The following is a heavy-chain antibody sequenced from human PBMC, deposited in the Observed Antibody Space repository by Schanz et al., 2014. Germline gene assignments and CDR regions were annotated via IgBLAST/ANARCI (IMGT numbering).Heavy chain of an antibody. CDR1: GFSFTTYA. J-gene: IGHJ6*03. V-gene: IGHV3-23*01. CDR2: ISSGGGST. D-gene: IGHD2-2*01. CDR3: ARVKYCTITRCYRTETEGIYYMDV. Sequence: EVQLLESGGGLVQPGGSLRLSCASSGFSFTTYAMSWVRQAPGKGLEWVSSISSGGGSTYYADSVKGRFTISRDNSKNTLYLQMSSLRAEDTAVYYCARVKYCTITRCYRTETEGIYYMDVWGKGTTVAVSS.